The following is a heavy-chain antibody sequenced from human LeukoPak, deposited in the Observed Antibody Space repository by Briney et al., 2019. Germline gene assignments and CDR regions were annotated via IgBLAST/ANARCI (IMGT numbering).Heavy chain of an antibody. J-gene: IGHJ3*02. CDR2: INTNTGNP. CDR3: ARGGDSGYYLDAFDI. Sequence: ASVKVSCKASGYTFTSYAMNWVRQAPGQGLEWMGWINTNTGNPTYAQGFTGRFVLSLDTSVSTAYLQISSLKAEDTAVYYCARGGDSGYYLDAFDIWGQGTMVTVSS. V-gene: IGHV7-4-1*02. D-gene: IGHD3-22*01. CDR1: GYTFTSYA.